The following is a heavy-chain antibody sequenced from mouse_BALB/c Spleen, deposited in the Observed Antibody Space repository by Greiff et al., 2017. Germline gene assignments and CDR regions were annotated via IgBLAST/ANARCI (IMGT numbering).Heavy chain of an antibody. J-gene: IGHJ3*01. CDR2: IDPSDSYT. CDR1: GYTFTSYW. D-gene: IGHD2-4*01. Sequence: QVQLQQPGAELVKPGASVKLSCKASGYTFTSYWMHWVKQRPGQGLEWIGEIDPSDSYTNYNQKFKGKATLTVDKSSSTAYMRLSSLTSEDSAVYYCARFYYDYDGPWFAYWGQGTLVTVSA. CDR3: ARFYYDYDGPWFAY. V-gene: IGHV1-69*02.